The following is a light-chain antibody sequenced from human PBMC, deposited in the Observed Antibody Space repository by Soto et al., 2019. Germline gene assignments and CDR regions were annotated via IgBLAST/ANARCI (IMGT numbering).Light chain of an antibody. CDR1: SSDVGGYNY. V-gene: IGLV2-8*01. CDR2: EVS. Sequence: QSVLTQPPSASGSPGQSVTISCTGTSSDVGGYNYVSWYQQHPGKAPKLMIYEVSKRPSGVPDRFSGSKSGNTASLTVSGLQAEDEADYYCSSYAGSNSPYVFGTGTKPPS. CDR3: SSYAGSNSPYV. J-gene: IGLJ1*01.